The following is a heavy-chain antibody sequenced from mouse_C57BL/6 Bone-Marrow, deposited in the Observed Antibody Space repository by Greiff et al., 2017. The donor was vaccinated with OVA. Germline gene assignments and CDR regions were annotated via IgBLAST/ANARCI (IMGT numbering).Heavy chain of an antibody. Sequence: EVQLVESGPGMVKPSQSLSLTCTVTGYSITSGYDWHWIRHFPGNKLEWMGYISYSGSTNYNPSLKSRISITHDTSKNHFFLKLNSVTTEDTATYYCARDGGLRRGYYYAMDYWGQGTSVTVSS. D-gene: IGHD2-4*01. J-gene: IGHJ4*01. CDR1: GYSITSGYD. CDR3: ARDGGLRRGYYYAMDY. V-gene: IGHV3-1*01. CDR2: ISYSGST.